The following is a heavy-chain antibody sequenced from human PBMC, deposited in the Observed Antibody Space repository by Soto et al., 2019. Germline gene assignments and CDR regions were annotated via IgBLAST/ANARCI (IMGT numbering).Heavy chain of an antibody. D-gene: IGHD3-9*01. CDR3: ARLRYYDILTGQQKTYYFDY. CDR2: INHTGSS. J-gene: IGHJ4*02. V-gene: IGHV4-34*01. Sequence: SETLSLTCAVYGGSFRGNYWIWIRQPPGKGLEWVAEINHTGSSNYNPSLRSRVTISIDTAKNQFSLRLSSVTAADTAVYYCARLRYYDILTGQQKTYYFDYWGQGTLVTVSS. CDR1: GGSFRGNY.